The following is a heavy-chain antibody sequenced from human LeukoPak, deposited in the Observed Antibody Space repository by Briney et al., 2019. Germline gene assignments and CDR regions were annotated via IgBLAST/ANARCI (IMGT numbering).Heavy chain of an antibody. D-gene: IGHD6-19*01. CDR2: IKQDGSEK. V-gene: IGHV3-7*01. J-gene: IGHJ6*02. CDR3: ARERYDPGWLVLFDYYYGMDV. CDR1: GFTFSSYW. Sequence: GGSLRLSCAASGFTFSSYWMSWVRQAPGKGLEWGGNIKQDGSEKYYVDSVKGRFTISGDNAKNSLYLQMNSLRAEDTAVYYCARERYDPGWLVLFDYYYGMDVWGQGTTVTVSS.